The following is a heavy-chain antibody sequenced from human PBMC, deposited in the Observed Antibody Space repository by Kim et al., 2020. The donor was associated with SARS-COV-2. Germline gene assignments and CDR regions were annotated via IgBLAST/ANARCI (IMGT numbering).Heavy chain of an antibody. CDR1: GGSFSGYF. CDR2: IHHNGKS. CDR3: VRGPTGDYRQYANYYYGMDV. Sequence: SETLSLTCAVYGGSFSGYFWNWIRQTPDKRLEWIGEIHHNGKSNFNPSLKSRVSISVDTSKNQFSLRLTSLTVADSAVYYCVRGPTGDYRQYANYYYGMDVWGRGTKVTVSS. J-gene: IGHJ6*02. D-gene: IGHD2-2*01. V-gene: IGHV4-34*01.